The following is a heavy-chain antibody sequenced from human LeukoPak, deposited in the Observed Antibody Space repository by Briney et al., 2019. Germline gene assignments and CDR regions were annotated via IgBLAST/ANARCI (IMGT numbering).Heavy chain of an antibody. CDR2: ISSSSDYI. CDR3: ARGNIKFDY. Sequence: PGGSLRLSCAASGFTFSSYIMNWVRQAPGKGLEWVSSISSSSDYIYYVDSVKGRFTISRDNAKKSLYLQMNSLRAEDTAAYYCARGNIKFDYWGQGTLVTVSS. V-gene: IGHV3-21*01. CDR1: GFTFSSYI. J-gene: IGHJ4*02.